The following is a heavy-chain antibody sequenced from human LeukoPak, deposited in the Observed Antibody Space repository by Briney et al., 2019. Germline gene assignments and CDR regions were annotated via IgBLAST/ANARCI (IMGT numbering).Heavy chain of an antibody. J-gene: IGHJ4*02. V-gene: IGHV3-30*18. CDR1: GFTFSSYG. CDR2: ISYGGSNK. D-gene: IGHD2-15*01. Sequence: GRSLRLSCAASGFTFSSYGMHWVRQAPGKGLEWVAVISYGGSNKYYADSVKGRFTISRDNSKNTLYLQMNSLRAEDTAVYYCAKGSGDSCFSPLDSWGQGTLVTVSS. CDR3: AKGSGDSCFSPLDS.